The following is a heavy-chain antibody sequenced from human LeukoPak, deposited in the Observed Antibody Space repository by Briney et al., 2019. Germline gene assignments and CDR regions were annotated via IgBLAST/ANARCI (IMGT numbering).Heavy chain of an antibody. J-gene: IGHJ4*02. CDR1: GFTVSTSY. Sequence: GGSLRLSCAASGFTVSTSYMSWVRQAPGKGLEWVSVIYSGGSTYYADSVKGRSTISRDNSKNMLYLQMNSLRAEDTAVYYCAREISDGYNSYYFDYWGQGTLVTVSS. D-gene: IGHD5-24*01. CDR2: IYSGGST. V-gene: IGHV3-53*01. CDR3: AREISDGYNSYYFDY.